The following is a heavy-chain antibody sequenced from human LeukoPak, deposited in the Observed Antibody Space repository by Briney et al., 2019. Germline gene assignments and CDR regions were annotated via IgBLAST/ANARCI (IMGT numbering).Heavy chain of an antibody. V-gene: IGHV3-23*01. CDR1: GFTFRNYG. CDR2: ITDSGGNT. CDR3: ARAGGMIVVEYFDY. Sequence: GGSLRLSCAASGFTFRNYGMSWVRQAPGKGLEWVSTITDSGGNTYYADSVRGRFTISRDNAKNSLYLQMNSLRAEDTAVYYCARAGGMIVVEYFDYWGQGTLVTVSS. J-gene: IGHJ4*02. D-gene: IGHD3-22*01.